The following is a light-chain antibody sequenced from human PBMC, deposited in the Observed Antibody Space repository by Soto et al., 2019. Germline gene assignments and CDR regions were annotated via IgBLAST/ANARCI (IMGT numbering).Light chain of an antibody. Sequence: EIVLTQSPGTLSLSPGERATLSCRASQSVSSSYLAWYQQKPGQAPRPLIYGASSRTIGIPDRFSGSGSGTDFTLTISRLEQEDFALYYCQQYGSSPWTFGQGTKVEIK. J-gene: IGKJ1*01. CDR2: GAS. CDR3: QQYGSSPWT. CDR1: QSVSSSY. V-gene: IGKV3-20*01.